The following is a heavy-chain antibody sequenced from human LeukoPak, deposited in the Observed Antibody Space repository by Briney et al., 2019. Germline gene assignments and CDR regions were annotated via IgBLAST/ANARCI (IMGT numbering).Heavy chain of an antibody. CDR1: GFTFSSYS. Sequence: GGTLRLSCAASGFTFSSYSMNWVRQAPGKGLEWVSSISSSSNYIYYADSVKGRFTISRDNAKNSLYLQMNSLRAEDTAVYYCARVRDSIFGVVSHEINYWGQGTLVTVSS. V-gene: IGHV3-21*01. CDR3: ARVRDSIFGVVSHEINY. J-gene: IGHJ4*02. D-gene: IGHD3-3*02. CDR2: ISSSSNYI.